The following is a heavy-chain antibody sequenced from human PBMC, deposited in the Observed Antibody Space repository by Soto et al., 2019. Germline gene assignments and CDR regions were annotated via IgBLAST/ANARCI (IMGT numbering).Heavy chain of an antibody. J-gene: IGHJ6*02. D-gene: IGHD6-6*01. Sequence: ETLSLTCAVYGGSLSGYYWSWIRQPPGKGLEWIGEINHSGSTNYNPSLKSRVTISVDTSKNQFSLKLSSVTAADTAVYYCARGSSIAAHLDYYYGMDVWGQGTTVTVSS. CDR3: ARGSSIAAHLDYYYGMDV. V-gene: IGHV4-34*01. CDR1: GGSLSGYY. CDR2: INHSGST.